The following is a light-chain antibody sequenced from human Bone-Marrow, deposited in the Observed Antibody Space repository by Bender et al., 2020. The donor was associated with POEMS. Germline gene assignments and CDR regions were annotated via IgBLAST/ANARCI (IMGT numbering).Light chain of an antibody. CDR2: DVT. CDR1: SSDVGNYNR. CDR3: SANARSDALL. V-gene: IGLV2-18*02. Sequence: QSALTQPASVSGSPGQSVTISCTGTSSDVGNYNRVSWYQQPPGTAPKLIIYDVTNRPSGVPDRFSGSKSGNTASLTISGLQAEDEADYYCSANARSDALLFGTGTKVTVL. J-gene: IGLJ1*01.